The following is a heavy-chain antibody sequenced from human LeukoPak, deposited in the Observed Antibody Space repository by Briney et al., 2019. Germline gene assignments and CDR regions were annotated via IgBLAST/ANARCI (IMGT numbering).Heavy chain of an antibody. CDR3: ASPKGAGRYYFDY. D-gene: IGHD6-19*01. J-gene: IGHJ4*02. CDR2: INPSGGST. V-gene: IGHV1-46*01. CDR1: GGTFSSYA. Sequence: ASVKVSCKASGGTFSSYAISWVRQAPGQGLEWMGIINPSGGSTSYAQKFQGRVTMTRDTSTSTVYMELSSLRSEDTAVYYCASPKGAGRYYFDYWGQGTLVTVSS.